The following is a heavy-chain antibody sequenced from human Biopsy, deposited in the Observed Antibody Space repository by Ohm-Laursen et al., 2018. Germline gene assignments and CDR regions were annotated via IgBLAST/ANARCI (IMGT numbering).Heavy chain of an antibody. CDR2: IFNSANT. J-gene: IGHJ5*02. D-gene: IGHD3-22*01. CDR3: ARGDYFDSNGYFWFDP. V-gene: IGHV4-31*01. Sequence: LSLTCTVSGGSISSGGSYWSWIRQRPGKGLGWIGYIFNSANTYYNPSLKNLITISGDTSKNQFSLKLNSVTAADTAVYYCARGDYFDSNGYFWFDPWGQGTLVTVSS. CDR1: GGSISSGGSY.